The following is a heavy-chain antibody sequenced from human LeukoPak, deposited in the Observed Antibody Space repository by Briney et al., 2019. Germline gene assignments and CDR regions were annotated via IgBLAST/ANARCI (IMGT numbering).Heavy chain of an antibody. Sequence: PGGSLRLSCAASGFTFSNYCMHWVRQAPGKGLEGVAVIWYDGSNKYYADSVKGRFTISRDNSRNTLYLQMNSLRAEDTAMYYCAKYDNSGRAGGYWGQGTLVTVSS. CDR2: IWYDGSNK. CDR1: GFTFSNYC. J-gene: IGHJ4*02. CDR3: AKYDNSGRAGGY. D-gene: IGHD3-22*01. V-gene: IGHV3-33*06.